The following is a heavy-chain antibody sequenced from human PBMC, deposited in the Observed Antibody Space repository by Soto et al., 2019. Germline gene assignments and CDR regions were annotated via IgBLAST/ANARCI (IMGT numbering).Heavy chain of an antibody. V-gene: IGHV3-30*18. CDR2: ISYDGSNK. Sequence: RGSLRLSCAASGFTFSSYGMHWVRQAPGKGLEWVAVISYDGSNKYYADSVKGRFTISRDNSKNTLYLQMNSLRAEDTAVYYCAKGSRSSSRYYYYYMDVWGKGTTVTVSS. CDR1: GFTFSSYG. D-gene: IGHD6-6*01. CDR3: AKGSRSSSRYYYYYMDV. J-gene: IGHJ6*03.